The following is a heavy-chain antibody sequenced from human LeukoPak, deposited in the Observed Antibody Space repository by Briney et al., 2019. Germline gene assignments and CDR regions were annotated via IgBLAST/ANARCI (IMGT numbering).Heavy chain of an antibody. CDR2: IYYSGST. J-gene: IGHJ6*02. Sequence: SETLSLTCTVSGGSISSSSYYWGWIRQPPGKGLEWIGSIYYSGSTYYNPSLKSRVTISVVTSKNQFSLKLSSVTAADTAVYYCASLQDYCSGGSCYYGDYYYGMDVWGQGTTVTVSS. CDR3: ASLQDYCSGGSCYYGDYYYGMDV. CDR1: GGSISSSSYY. V-gene: IGHV4-39*07. D-gene: IGHD2-15*01.